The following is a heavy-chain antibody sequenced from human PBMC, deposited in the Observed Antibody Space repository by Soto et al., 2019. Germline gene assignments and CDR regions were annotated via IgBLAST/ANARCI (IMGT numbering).Heavy chain of an antibody. J-gene: IGHJ5*02. V-gene: IGHV1-18*01. CDR3: AREDGYCSSTSCYTVVINWFGP. CDR1: GYTFTSYG. D-gene: IGHD2-2*02. Sequence: QVQLVQSGAEVKKPGASVKVSCKASGYTFTSYGISWVRQAPGQGLEWMGWISAYNGNTNYAQKLQGRVTMTTDTPTSTAYMELRSLRSDDTAVYYCAREDGYCSSTSCYTVVINWFGPWGQGTLVTVSS. CDR2: ISAYNGNT.